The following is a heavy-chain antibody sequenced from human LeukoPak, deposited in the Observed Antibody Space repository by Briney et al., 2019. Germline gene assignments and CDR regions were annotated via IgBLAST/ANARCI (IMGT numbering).Heavy chain of an antibody. J-gene: IGHJ3*02. D-gene: IGHD3-3*01. V-gene: IGHV3-69-1*01. CDR1: GFTFSSHS. Sequence: GGFLRLSCVASGFTFSSHSINWVRQAPGKGLEWIATVTSTNKIHYADYVKGRFTISIDNAENSVYLQMNSLRDEDTAVYSCARAQTLFWEFDGFDIWGRGTKVTVSS. CDR2: VTSTNKI. CDR3: ARAQTLFWEFDGFDI.